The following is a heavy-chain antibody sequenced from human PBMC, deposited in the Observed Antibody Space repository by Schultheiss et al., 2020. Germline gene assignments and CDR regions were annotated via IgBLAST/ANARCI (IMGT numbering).Heavy chain of an antibody. J-gene: IGHJ4*02. CDR1: GFTVSSNY. D-gene: IGHD3-16*01. CDR3: TRDDPRRGNDY. Sequence: GGSLRLSCAASGFTVSSNYMSWVRQAPGKGLEWVSVIYSGGSTYYADSVKGRFTISRHNSKNTLFLQMNSLRPEDTALYYCTRDDPRRGNDYWGQGTLVTVSS. V-gene: IGHV3-53*04. CDR2: IYSGGST.